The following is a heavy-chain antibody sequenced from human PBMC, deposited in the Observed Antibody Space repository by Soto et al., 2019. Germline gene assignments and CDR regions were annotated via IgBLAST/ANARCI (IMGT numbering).Heavy chain of an antibody. V-gene: IGHV1-69*13. CDR2: IIPIFDTA. CDR3: ARHDCISSSCYYYYYYGMDV. Sequence: GASVKVSCKASGGTFSSYAISWVRQAPEQGLEWMGGIIPIFDTANYAQKFQGRVTITADESTSTAYMELSSLRSEDTAVYYCARHDCISSSCYYYYYYGMDVWGQGTTVTVS. CDR1: GGTFSSYA. D-gene: IGHD2-2*01. J-gene: IGHJ6*02.